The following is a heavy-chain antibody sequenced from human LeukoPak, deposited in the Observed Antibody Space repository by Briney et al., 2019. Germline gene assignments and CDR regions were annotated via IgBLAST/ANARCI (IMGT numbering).Heavy chain of an antibody. J-gene: IGHJ4*02. V-gene: IGHV4-4*07. CDR3: AREGGAYYYGSGFGPPLPPEVY. D-gene: IGHD3-10*01. Sequence: SETLSLTCTVSGGSISSYYWSWIRQPAGKGLEWIGRIYTSGSTNYNPSLKSRVTISVDTSKNQFSLKLSSVTAADTAVYYCAREGGAYYYGSGFGPPLPPEVYWGQGTLVTVSS. CDR1: GGSISSYY. CDR2: IYTSGST.